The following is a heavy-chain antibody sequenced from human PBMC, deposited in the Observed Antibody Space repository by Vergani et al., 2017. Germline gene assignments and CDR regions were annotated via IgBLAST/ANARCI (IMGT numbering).Heavy chain of an antibody. J-gene: IGHJ4*02. CDR3: ARDDRYSSSSLDY. Sequence: QVQLVQSGAEVKKPGSSVKVSCKVSGYTLTELSMHWVRQAPGKGLEWMGGFDPEDGETIYAQKLQGRVTMTTDTSTSTAYMELRSLRSDDTAVYYCARDDRYSSSSLDYWGQGTLVTVSS. CDR2: FDPEDGET. D-gene: IGHD6-6*01. V-gene: IGHV1-24*01. CDR1: GYTLTELS.